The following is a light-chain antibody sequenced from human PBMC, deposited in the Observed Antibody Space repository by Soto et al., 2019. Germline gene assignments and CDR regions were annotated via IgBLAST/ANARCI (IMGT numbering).Light chain of an antibody. J-gene: IGKJ1*01. CDR3: QQYATSPWT. Sequence: EIVLTQSPGTLSLSPGDRATLSCRASERIGTYLAWYQQKPGQAPRLLIYDASNRATGVPARFSGNGSGTDFTLTISRLEPEDFAVYYCQQYATSPWTFGQGTRVEIK. V-gene: IGKV3-20*01. CDR2: DAS. CDR1: ERIGTY.